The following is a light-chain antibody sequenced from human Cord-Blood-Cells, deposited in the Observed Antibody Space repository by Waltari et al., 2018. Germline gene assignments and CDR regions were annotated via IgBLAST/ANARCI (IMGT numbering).Light chain of an antibody. CDR3: SSYTSSSTGV. CDR1: SSYVGGYNY. Sequence: QSALTQPASVSGSPGQSITISCTGTSSYVGGYNYVSWYQQPPGKAPKLMIYDVSKRPSGVSNRFSGSKSGNTASLTISGLQAEDEADYYCSSYTSSSTGVFGGGTKLTVL. J-gene: IGLJ2*01. CDR2: DVS. V-gene: IGLV2-14*01.